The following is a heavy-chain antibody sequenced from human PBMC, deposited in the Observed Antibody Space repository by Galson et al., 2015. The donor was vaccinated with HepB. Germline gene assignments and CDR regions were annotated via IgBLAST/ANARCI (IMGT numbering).Heavy chain of an antibody. CDR1: GYTFTRYY. V-gene: IGHV1-46*01. CDR2: INPSGGST. J-gene: IGHJ4*02. CDR3: ARESMVRGVILGY. Sequence: SVKVSCKASGYTFTRYYMHWVRQAPGQGLEWMGIINPSGGSTSYAQKFQGRVTMTRDTSTSTVYMELSSLRSEDTAVYYCARESMVRGVILGYWGQGTLVTVSS. D-gene: IGHD3-10*01.